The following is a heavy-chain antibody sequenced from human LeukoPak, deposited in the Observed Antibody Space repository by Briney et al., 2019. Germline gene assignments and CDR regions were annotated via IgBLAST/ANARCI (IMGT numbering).Heavy chain of an antibody. CDR2: IYYSGST. V-gene: IGHV4-59*08. J-gene: IGHJ4*02. Sequence: SETLSLTCTVSDGSISSYYWSWIRQPPGKGLEWIGYIYYSGSTNYNPSLKSRVTISVDTSKNQFSLKLSSVTAADTAVYYCARHVGGVGIGYWGQGTLVTVSS. D-gene: IGHD1-14*01. CDR3: ARHVGGVGIGY. CDR1: DGSISSYY.